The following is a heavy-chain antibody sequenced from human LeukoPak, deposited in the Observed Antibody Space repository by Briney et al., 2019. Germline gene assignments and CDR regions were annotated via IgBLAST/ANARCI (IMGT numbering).Heavy chain of an antibody. Sequence: PGGSLRLSCAASGFTFSSYGMYWVRQAPGKGLEWVAVISYDGSNKYYADSVKGRFTLSRDNSKNTLYLQINSLRAEDTAVYYCASAPYGSGSYRDDYWGQGTLVTVSS. V-gene: IGHV3-30*03. CDR2: ISYDGSNK. D-gene: IGHD3-10*01. CDR3: ASAPYGSGSYRDDY. J-gene: IGHJ4*02. CDR1: GFTFSSYG.